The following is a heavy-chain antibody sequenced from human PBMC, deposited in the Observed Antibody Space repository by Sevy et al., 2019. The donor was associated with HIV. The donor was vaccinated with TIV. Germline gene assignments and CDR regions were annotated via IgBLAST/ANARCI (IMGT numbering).Heavy chain of an antibody. CDR3: AKDYMLNLWRGYFDS. CDR2: ISGSGETT. V-gene: IGHV3-23*01. CDR1: GLTFNNHA. D-gene: IGHD3-3*01. J-gene: IGHJ4*02. Sequence: GGSLRLSCAASGLTFNNHAMSWVRQPPGRGLEWVSAISGSGETTVYADAVRGRFTIARDNSKITLFLVMSSLTDEDTAVYYCAKDYMLNLWRGYFDSWGQGTLVTVSS.